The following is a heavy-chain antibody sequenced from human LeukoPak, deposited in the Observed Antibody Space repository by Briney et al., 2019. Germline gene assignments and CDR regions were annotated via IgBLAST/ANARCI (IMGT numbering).Heavy chain of an antibody. D-gene: IGHD6-19*01. Sequence: GGSLRLSCAASGFTFSSYEVNWVRQAPGKGLEWISYISSSGSTIYYADSVKGRFTISGDNAKNSLYLQMNSLRAEDTAVYYCARGRIAVAGTYIPSNWGPQLYYMDVWGKGTTVTVSS. CDR1: GFTFSSYE. J-gene: IGHJ6*03. CDR3: ARGRIAVAGTYIPSNWGPQLYYMDV. CDR2: ISSSGSTI. V-gene: IGHV3-48*03.